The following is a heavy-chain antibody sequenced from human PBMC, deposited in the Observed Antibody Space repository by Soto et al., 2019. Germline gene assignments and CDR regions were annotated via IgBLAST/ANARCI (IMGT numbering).Heavy chain of an antibody. CDR1: GFNFSSYA. J-gene: IGHJ3*02. CDR3: AKDWFTHYYDSRSPDAFDI. Sequence: PGGSLRLSCATSGFNFSSYAMSWVRQAPGKGLEWVSAISGSGGSTYYADSVKGRFTISRDNSKNTLYLQMNSLRAEDTAVYYCAKDWFTHYYDSRSPDAFDIWGQGTMVTVSS. D-gene: IGHD3-22*01. V-gene: IGHV3-23*01. CDR2: ISGSGGST.